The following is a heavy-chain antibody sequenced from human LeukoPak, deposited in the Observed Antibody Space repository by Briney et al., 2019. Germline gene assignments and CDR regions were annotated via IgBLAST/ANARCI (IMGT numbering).Heavy chain of an antibody. CDR1: GYTFTGHY. V-gene: IGHV1-2*02. CDR2: INSKNAGT. J-gene: IGHJ4*02. CDR3: ARTLYIAAAPGGFDY. D-gene: IGHD6-13*01. Sequence: GASVKVSCKASGYTFTGHYIHWVRQAPGQGLEWMGWINSKNAGTNYAQKFQGRVTMTRDTSTGTAYMELSRLRSDDSAVYYCARTLYIAAAPGGFDYWGQGTLVAVSS.